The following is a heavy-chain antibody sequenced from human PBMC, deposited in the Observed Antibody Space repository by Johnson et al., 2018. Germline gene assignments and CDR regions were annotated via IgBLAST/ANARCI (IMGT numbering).Heavy chain of an antibody. Sequence: VQLVESGGGLIQPGGSLRLSCAASGFTVSSNILRWVRQAPGKGLEWVSVIYSDESTYYADSVKGRFTISRDNSKNTLYFQMNSLRAEDTARYFWARERRGGHIYYYYYMDVGGKGTTVTVSS. J-gene: IGHJ6*03. CDR1: GFTVSSNI. CDR3: ARERRGGHIYYYYYMDV. V-gene: IGHV3-53*01. CDR2: IYSDEST. D-gene: IGHD2-21*01.